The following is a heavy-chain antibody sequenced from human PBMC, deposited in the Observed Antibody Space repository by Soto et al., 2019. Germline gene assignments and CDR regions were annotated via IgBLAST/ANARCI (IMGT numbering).Heavy chain of an antibody. CDR2: INPNSGVA. CDR1: GYTFNAYY. V-gene: IGHV1-2*02. Sequence: QVQLVQSGAEVEKPGASVKVSCKTSGYTFNAYYIHWVRQAPGQGLAWMGWINPNSGVANYAENFQGRVTMTRDTSISTVYMELSKMRSEDTTVYYCARQGSGSEYPQYFYYGMDVWGQGTTVAASS. J-gene: IGHJ6*02. D-gene: IGHD5-12*01. CDR3: ARQGSGSEYPQYFYYGMDV.